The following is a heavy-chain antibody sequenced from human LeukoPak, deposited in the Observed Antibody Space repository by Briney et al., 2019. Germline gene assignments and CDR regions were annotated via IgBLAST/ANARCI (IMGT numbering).Heavy chain of an antibody. CDR3: ARLWSGLGRI. V-gene: IGHV4-34*01. D-gene: IGHD3-3*01. J-gene: IGHJ3*02. CDR1: GGSFSGYY. Sequence: SETLSLTCAVYGGSFSGYYWSWIRQPPGKGLEWIGEINHSGSTNYNPSLKSRVTISVDTSKNQFSLKLSPVTAADTAVYYCARLWSGLGRIWGQGTMVTVSS. CDR2: INHSGST.